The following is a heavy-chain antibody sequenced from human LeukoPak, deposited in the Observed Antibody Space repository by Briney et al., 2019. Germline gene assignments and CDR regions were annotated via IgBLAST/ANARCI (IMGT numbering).Heavy chain of an antibody. CDR1: AFTFSNYV. J-gene: IGHJ4*02. Sequence: GGSLRLSCVASAFTFSNYVMSWVRQAPGKGLEWVSAIRSDGYTTYYADFVKGRFTISRDNSKNTLYLEMSNLKADDTAVYYCAKKGQADDDGKPDWGQGTLVTVSS. V-gene: IGHV3-23*01. CDR3: AKKGQADDDGKPD. D-gene: IGHD1-1*01. CDR2: IRSDGYTT.